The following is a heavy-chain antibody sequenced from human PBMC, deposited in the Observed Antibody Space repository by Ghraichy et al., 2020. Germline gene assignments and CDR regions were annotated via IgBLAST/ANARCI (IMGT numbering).Heavy chain of an antibody. Sequence: GGSLRLSCAASGFTFSTSAMSWLRQAPGKGLEWVSAISGGGSTYYADSVKGRFTISRDNSKNTLYLQMNSLRAEDTAVYYCAKGDVSDYFDYWGQGTLVTVSS. CDR1: GFTFSTSA. J-gene: IGHJ4*02. D-gene: IGHD3-16*01. CDR2: ISGGGST. V-gene: IGHV3-23*01. CDR3: AKGDVSDYFDY.